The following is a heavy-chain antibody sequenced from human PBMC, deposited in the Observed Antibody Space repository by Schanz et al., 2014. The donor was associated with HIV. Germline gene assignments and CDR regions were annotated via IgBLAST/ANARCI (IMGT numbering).Heavy chain of an antibody. CDR1: GFTFSDHG. CDR2: IWYDGSNT. V-gene: IGHV3-33*01. CDR3: ARDPQKSFDI. J-gene: IGHJ3*02. Sequence: QLQLVESGGGVVRPGTSLRLSCAASGFTFSDHGMHWVRRAPGKGLEWVACIWYDGSNTHYADSVKGRLTISRDDSKNTVYLQMNSLRAEDTAVYYCARDPQKSFDIWGQGTMVIVSS.